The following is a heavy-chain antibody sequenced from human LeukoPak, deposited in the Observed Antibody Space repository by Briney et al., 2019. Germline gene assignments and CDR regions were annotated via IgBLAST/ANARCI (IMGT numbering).Heavy chain of an antibody. J-gene: IGHJ3*01. V-gene: IGHV3-33*01. CDR1: GFTFTTFG. CDR2: IWNDGSKK. CDR3: ARRGRFQGVIQDAFDV. Sequence: GGSLRLSCTTSGFTFTTFGIHWVRQAPGKGLEWVALIWNDGSKKYYADSVKGRFTISRDDLNNTVFLQMNSLRVEDTAIYYCARRGRFQGVIQDAFDVWGQGTLVSVSS. D-gene: IGHD3-10*01.